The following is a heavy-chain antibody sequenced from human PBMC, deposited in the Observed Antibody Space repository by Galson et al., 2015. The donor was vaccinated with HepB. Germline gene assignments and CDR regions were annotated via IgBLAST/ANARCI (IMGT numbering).Heavy chain of an antibody. J-gene: IGHJ3*02. CDR3: AKVCDSSGYYLHDAFDI. D-gene: IGHD3-22*01. Sequence: SLRLSCAASGFTFSSYGMHWVRQAPGKGLEWVAVISYDGSNKYYADSVKGRFTISRDNSKNTLYLQMNSLRAEDTAVYYCAKVCDSSGYYLHDAFDIWGQGTMVTVSS. CDR2: ISYDGSNK. CDR1: GFTFSSYG. V-gene: IGHV3-30*18.